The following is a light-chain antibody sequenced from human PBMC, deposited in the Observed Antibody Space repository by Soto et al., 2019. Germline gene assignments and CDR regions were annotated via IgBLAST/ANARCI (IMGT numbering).Light chain of an antibody. CDR3: QKYNSAPWT. V-gene: IGKV1-27*01. Sequence: DIQMTQSPSSLSASVGDRVTITCRASQGLSNYLAWYQQKPGKVPKLLIYAASTLQSGVPSRFRGSGSGTDVTLTIRSLQHEDVATYYCQKYNSAPWTFGQGTKVEIK. CDR1: QGLSNY. J-gene: IGKJ1*01. CDR2: AAS.